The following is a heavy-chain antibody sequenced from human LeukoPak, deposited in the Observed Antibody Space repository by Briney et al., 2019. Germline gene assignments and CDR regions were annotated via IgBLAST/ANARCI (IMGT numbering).Heavy chain of an antibody. CDR1: GYTFTSYY. V-gene: IGHV1-46*01. J-gene: IGHJ3*02. CDR3: ASSGSYFMEHDAFDI. D-gene: IGHD1-26*01. CDR2: INPSGGST. Sequence: ASVKVSFKASGYTFTSYYMHWVRQAPGQGLEWMGIINPSGGSTSYAQKFQGRVTMTRDMSTSTVYMELSSLRSEDTAVYYCASSGSYFMEHDAFDIWGQGTMVTVSS.